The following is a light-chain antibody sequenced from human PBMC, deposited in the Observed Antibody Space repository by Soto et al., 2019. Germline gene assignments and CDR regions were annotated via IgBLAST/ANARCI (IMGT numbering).Light chain of an antibody. CDR2: AAS. V-gene: IGKV1-39*01. Sequence: DIQMTQSPSSLSASVGDRVTITYRASQSISSYLNWYQQKPGKAPKLLIYAASSLQSGVPSRFSGSGSGTDFTLTISSLQPEDFATYYCQQSYSTWYTFGQGTKLEIK. CDR3: QQSYSTWYT. CDR1: QSISSY. J-gene: IGKJ2*01.